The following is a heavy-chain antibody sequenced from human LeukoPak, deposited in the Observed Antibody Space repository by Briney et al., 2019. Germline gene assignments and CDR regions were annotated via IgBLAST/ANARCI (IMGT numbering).Heavy chain of an antibody. CDR1: GFTFSSYW. CDR2: IKQDGSDK. J-gene: IGHJ3*01. Sequence: GGSLRLSCAASGFTFSSYWMSWVRQAPGKGLEWVANIKQDGSDKYYVGSLKGRVTISRDNAKKSLYLQMNSLRAEDTAVYYCATYSTSSGAFDFWGQGTLVTVSS. CDR3: ATYSTSSGAFDF. V-gene: IGHV3-7*01. D-gene: IGHD6-6*01.